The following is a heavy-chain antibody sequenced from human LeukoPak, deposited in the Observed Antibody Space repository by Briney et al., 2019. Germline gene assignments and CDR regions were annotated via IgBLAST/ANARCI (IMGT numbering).Heavy chain of an antibody. D-gene: IGHD2/OR15-2a*01. Sequence: SQTPSLTCAISGDSVSSTSATWNWIRHSPARGLEWLGRTYFRSKWNSDYALSVKSRISINPDTPKNHFSLHLNSVTPEDTAVYYCAKGRFPIGFEYWGQGTLVTVSS. J-gene: IGHJ4*02. CDR1: GDSVSSTSAT. CDR3: AKGRFPIGFEY. V-gene: IGHV6-1*01. CDR2: TYFRSKWNS.